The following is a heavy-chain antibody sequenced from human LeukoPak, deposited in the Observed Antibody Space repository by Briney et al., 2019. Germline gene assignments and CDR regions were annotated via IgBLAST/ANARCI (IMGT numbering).Heavy chain of an antibody. D-gene: IGHD3-10*01. CDR2: IDYNGGT. Sequence: SETLSLTCTVSSGPISSSFWSWIRQPPGKGLEWIAYIDYNGGTKYSASLKSRVTISLDTSKNQVSLKLTSVTATDTAVYFCARDRGGPGRFDPWGQGILVTVSS. CDR3: ARDRGGPGRFDP. CDR1: SGPISSSF. V-gene: IGHV4-59*01. J-gene: IGHJ5*02.